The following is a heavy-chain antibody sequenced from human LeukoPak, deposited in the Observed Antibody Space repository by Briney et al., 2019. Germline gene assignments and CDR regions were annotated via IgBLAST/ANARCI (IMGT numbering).Heavy chain of an antibody. D-gene: IGHD3-10*01. CDR2: ISWDGGRT. Sequence: PGGSLRLSCAASGFTFDDYAMHWVRQAPGKGLEWVSLISWDGGRTCYADSVKGRFTISRDNSKNSLYLQMNSLRAEDTALYYCAKDKFDGSGSYYFDYWGQGTLVTVSS. V-gene: IGHV3-43D*03. CDR1: GFTFDDYA. J-gene: IGHJ4*02. CDR3: AKDKFDGSGSYYFDY.